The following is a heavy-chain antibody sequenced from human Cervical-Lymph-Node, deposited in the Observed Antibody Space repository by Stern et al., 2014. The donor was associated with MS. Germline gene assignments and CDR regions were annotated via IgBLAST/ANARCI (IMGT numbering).Heavy chain of an antibody. Sequence: VQLVESGAEVKKPGSSVNVSCKASGGKFSSSFAVSWVRQAPGQGLEWMGRIIPIIGLANYAQKFQTRRTITADKSTSTVYMELTSLTSEDTALYYCARGIVTNRPASTLHNLFDPWGQGTLVTVSS. D-gene: IGHD4-17*01. V-gene: IGHV1-69*09. CDR2: IIPIIGLA. CDR1: GGKFSSSFA. J-gene: IGHJ5*02. CDR3: ARGIVTNRPASTLHNLFDP.